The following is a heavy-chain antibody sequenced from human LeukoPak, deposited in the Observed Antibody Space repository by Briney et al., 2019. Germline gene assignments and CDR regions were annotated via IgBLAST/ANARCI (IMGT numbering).Heavy chain of an antibody. J-gene: IGHJ4*02. V-gene: IGHV4-61*02. CDR3: ARDGWDYGDFRF. Sequence: SQTLSLTCTVSGRSISSGRYYWSWIRQPAGKGLEWIGRIYTSGSTNYNPSLKSRVTISVDTSKNQFSLKLSSVTAADTAVYYCARDGWDYGDFRFWGQGTLVTVSS. CDR1: GRSISSGRYY. CDR2: IYTSGST. D-gene: IGHD4-17*01.